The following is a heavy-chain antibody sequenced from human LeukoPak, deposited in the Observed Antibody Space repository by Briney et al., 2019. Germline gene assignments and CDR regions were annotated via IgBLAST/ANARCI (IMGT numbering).Heavy chain of an antibody. CDR1: GFTFSPYS. V-gene: IGHV3-21*01. D-gene: IGHD6-19*01. J-gene: IGHJ4*02. Sequence: GGSLRLSCAASGFTFSPYSMTWVRQAPGKGLEWVSSISSGGDDIYYSDLVKGRLTISRDSAKNSLFLQMSNLRADDTAVYYCATKQWLNSWGQGTRVIVSS. CDR3: ATKQWLNS. CDR2: ISSGGDDI.